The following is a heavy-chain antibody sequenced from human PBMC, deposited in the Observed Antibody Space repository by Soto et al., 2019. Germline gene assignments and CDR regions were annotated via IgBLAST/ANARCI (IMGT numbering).Heavy chain of an antibody. CDR1: GYTFTSYS. J-gene: IGHJ4*02. Sequence: ASVKVSCKAPGYTFTSYSRHSVRQAPGQRLEWMGWINAGNGNTKYSQKFQGRVTITADKSTSTAYMELSSLRSDDTAVYYCASEQQLVPFDYWGQGTLVTVS. D-gene: IGHD6-13*01. CDR3: ASEQQLVPFDY. CDR2: INAGNGNT. V-gene: IGHV1-3*01.